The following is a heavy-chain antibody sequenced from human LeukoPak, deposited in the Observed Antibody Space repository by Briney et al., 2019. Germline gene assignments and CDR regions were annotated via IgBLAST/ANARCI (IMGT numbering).Heavy chain of an antibody. V-gene: IGHV4-59*01. CDR1: GGFISSYY. Sequence: PSETLSLTCTVSGGFISSYYWSWIRQPPGKGLEWIGYIYYNGNTNYNPSLKRRVTMSVDTSRNQFSLKLTSVTAADTAVYYCASLDYWGQGTLVTVSS. CDR2: IYYNGNT. CDR3: ASLDY. J-gene: IGHJ4*02.